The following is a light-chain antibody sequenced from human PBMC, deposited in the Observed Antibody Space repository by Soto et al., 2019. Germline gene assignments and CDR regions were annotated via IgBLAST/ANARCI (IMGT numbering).Light chain of an antibody. Sequence: EIVMTQSPATLSVSPGERATLSCRAGQTIYSNVAWYQQRPGQAPRLLIYRASTRATGVPARFSGSGSGTEFTLTISSLQSEDFAIYYCQQYQNLWTFGQGTK. CDR2: RAS. J-gene: IGKJ1*01. CDR3: QQYQNLWT. V-gene: IGKV3-15*01. CDR1: QTIYSN.